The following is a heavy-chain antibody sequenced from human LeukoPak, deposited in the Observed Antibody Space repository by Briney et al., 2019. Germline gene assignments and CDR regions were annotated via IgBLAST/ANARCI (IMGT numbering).Heavy chain of an antibody. V-gene: IGHV4-34*01. J-gene: IGHJ5*02. Sequence: SETLSLTCAVYGGSFSGYYWSWIRQPPGKGLEWIGEINHSGSTNYNPSLKSRVTTSVDTSKNQFSLKLSSVTAADTAVYYCARAVGYCSGGSCYSGWFDPWGQGTLVTVSS. CDR1: GGSFSGYY. CDR3: ARAVGYCSGGSCYSGWFDP. D-gene: IGHD2-15*01. CDR2: INHSGST.